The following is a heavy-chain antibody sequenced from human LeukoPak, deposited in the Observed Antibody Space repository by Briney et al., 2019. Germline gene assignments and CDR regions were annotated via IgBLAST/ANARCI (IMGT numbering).Heavy chain of an antibody. Sequence: PSETLSLTCTVSGGSISSYYWSWIRQPPGKGLEWIGYIYYSRSTNYNPSLKSRVTISVDTSKNQFSLKLSSVTAADTAVYYCARLYSSSWQFDYWGQGTLVTVSS. V-gene: IGHV4-59*01. D-gene: IGHD6-13*01. CDR3: ARLYSSSWQFDY. CDR1: GGSISSYY. J-gene: IGHJ4*02. CDR2: IYYSRST.